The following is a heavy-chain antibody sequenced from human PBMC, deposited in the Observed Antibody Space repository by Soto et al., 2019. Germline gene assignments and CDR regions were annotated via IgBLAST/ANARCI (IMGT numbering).Heavy chain of an antibody. D-gene: IGHD4-17*01. Sequence: VQLMQSGAEVKQPGSSVKVSCKASGGTFSSHSINWVLQAPGQGLEWMGGIITLFGTANYAQNFQGRVTITADQSTSTAYMELNSLRSDDTAVYYCAREVGYGDFSAALLDWGQGTLVTVSS. CDR2: IITLFGTA. J-gene: IGHJ4*02. V-gene: IGHV1-69*01. CDR1: GGTFSSHS. CDR3: AREVGYGDFSAALLD.